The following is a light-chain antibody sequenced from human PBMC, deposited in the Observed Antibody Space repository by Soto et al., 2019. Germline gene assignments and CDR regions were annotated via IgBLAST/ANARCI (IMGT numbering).Light chain of an antibody. CDR2: GAS. Sequence: EIVMTQSPATLSVYPGARATLSCRASQRFGSGLVWYRQKPGQAPRLLSYGASNSATGVPDRFSCSGSGTVFTLTIRSLQSDDFAVNYCQQYVDCPRTFGQEPKVEIK. V-gene: IGKV3-15*01. CDR1: QRFGSG. CDR3: QQYVDCPRT. J-gene: IGKJ1*01.